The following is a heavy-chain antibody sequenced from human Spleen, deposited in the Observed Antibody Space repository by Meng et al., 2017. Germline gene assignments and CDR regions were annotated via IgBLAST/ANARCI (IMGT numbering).Heavy chain of an antibody. CDR1: GFTFSDYY. CDR2: IGSRGSTI. V-gene: IGHV3-11*01. CDR3: ARGGGDLDL. J-gene: IGHJ2*01. Sequence: GESLKISCVASGFTFSDYYMSWIRQAPGKGLEWLSYIGSRGSTIHYADSVKGRFTISRDNAKNSLYLQMTSLRAEDTAVFYCARGGGDLDLWGRGTLVTVSS. D-gene: IGHD2-21*02.